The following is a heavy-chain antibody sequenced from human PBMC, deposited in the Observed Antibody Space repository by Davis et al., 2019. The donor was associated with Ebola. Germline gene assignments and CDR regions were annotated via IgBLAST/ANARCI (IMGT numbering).Heavy chain of an antibody. CDR2: IYYSGST. V-gene: IGHV4-61*01. D-gene: IGHD3-22*01. CDR3: ARASPQYYYDSSGYYSEPKFDY. J-gene: IGHJ4*02. CDR1: GGSVSSGSYY. Sequence: SETLSLTCTVSGGSVSSGSYYWSWIRQPPGKGLEWIGYIYYSGSTNYNPSLKSRVTISVDTSKNQFSLKLSSVTAADTAVYYCARASPQYYYDSSGYYSEPKFDYWGQGTLVTVSS.